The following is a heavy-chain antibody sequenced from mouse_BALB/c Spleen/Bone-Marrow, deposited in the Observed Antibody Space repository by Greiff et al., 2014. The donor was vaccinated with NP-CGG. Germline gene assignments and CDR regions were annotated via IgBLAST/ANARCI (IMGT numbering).Heavy chain of an antibody. Sequence: QVQLHQSGAELMKPGASVKISCKATGYTFSSYWIEWVNQRPGHGLEWIGEILPGSGTTHYNEKFKDKATFTADTSSNTAYMQLSSLTSEDSAVYYCARGGYDTSIFAYWGQGTLVTVSA. J-gene: IGHJ3*01. CDR3: ARGGYDTSIFAY. CDR1: GYTFSSYW. CDR2: ILPGSGTT. D-gene: IGHD2-3*01. V-gene: IGHV1-9*01.